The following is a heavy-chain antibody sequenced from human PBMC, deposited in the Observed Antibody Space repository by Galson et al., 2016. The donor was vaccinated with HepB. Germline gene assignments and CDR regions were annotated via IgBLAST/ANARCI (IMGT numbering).Heavy chain of an antibody. CDR1: GFSLSSYG. V-gene: IGHV3-33*08. CDR2: IWSDGSNK. Sequence: SLRLSCAASGFSLSSYGMQWVRQAPGKGLEWVAGIWSDGSNKYYADSVKGRFTISRDNSKNALYLQMNSLRAEDTAVYYCAREGHLWLACFDNWGQGTLVTVSS. J-gene: IGHJ4*02. CDR3: AREGHLWLACFDN. D-gene: IGHD3-22*01.